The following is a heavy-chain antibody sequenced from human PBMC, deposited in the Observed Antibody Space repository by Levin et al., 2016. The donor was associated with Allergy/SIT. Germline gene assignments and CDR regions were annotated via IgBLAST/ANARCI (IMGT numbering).Heavy chain of an antibody. Sequence: ASVKVSCKASGGTFSSYGISWVRQAPGQGLEWMGWINTNTGNPTYAQGFTGRYVFSLDTSVSTAYLQISSLKAEDTAVYYCAREMEYYLDLSRYYPFDYWGQGTLVTVSS. CDR2: INTNTGNP. CDR1: GGTFSSYG. D-gene: IGHD3-22*01. CDR3: AREMEYYLDLSRYYPFDY. V-gene: IGHV7-4-1*02. J-gene: IGHJ4*02.